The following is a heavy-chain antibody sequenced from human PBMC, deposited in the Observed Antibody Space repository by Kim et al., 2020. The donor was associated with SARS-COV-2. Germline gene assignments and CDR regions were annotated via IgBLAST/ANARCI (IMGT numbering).Heavy chain of an antibody. Sequence: TTHNPPRKSRVPISVDTSKTQFSLKLSSVTAADTAVYYCASSGYDYYFDYWGQGTLVTVSS. CDR3: ASSGYDYYFDY. CDR2: T. V-gene: IGHV4-4*09. D-gene: IGHD5-12*01. J-gene: IGHJ4*02.